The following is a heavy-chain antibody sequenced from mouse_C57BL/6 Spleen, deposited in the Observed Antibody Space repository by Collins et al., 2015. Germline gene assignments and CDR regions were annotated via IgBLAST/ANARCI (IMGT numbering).Heavy chain of an antibody. Sequence: QVQLKQSGPGLVQPPQSLSITCTVSGFSLSSYGVHWVRQSPGKGLEWLGVIWSGGRKDYNAAFISRLNISKDNSKRQVFFKMSSLQTDDTATYYCARDFYNSVDSWGRGTTLTVSS. J-gene: IGHJ2*01. CDR1: GFSLSSYG. CDR2: IWSGGRK. V-gene: IGHV2-2*01. CDR3: ARDFYNSVDS. D-gene: IGHD2-12*01.